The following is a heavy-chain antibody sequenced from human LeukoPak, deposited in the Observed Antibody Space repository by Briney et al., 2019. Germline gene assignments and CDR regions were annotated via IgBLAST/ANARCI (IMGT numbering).Heavy chain of an antibody. Sequence: GGSLRLSCAASGFTFDDFALHWVRQAPGKGLEWVSGISWNSGDIGYADSVKGRFTISRDNAKNSLYLQMNSLRAEDTALYYCAKLYGYSYGYVDFWGQGTLVTVSS. CDR3: AKLYGYSYGYVDF. D-gene: IGHD5-18*01. CDR1: GFTFDDFA. CDR2: ISWNSGDI. V-gene: IGHV3-9*01. J-gene: IGHJ4*02.